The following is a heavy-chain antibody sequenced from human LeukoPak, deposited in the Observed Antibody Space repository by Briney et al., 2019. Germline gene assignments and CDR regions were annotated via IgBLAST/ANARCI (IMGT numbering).Heavy chain of an antibody. D-gene: IGHD6-19*01. J-gene: IGHJ6*02. CDR3: AKDRGERSGRYGMDA. Sequence: GGSLRLSCAASGFTFSNYGIHWVRQAPGKGLEWVAVMSYDGTDKYSADSVKGRFTISRDKSKNTLYLQMNSLRAEDTAVYYCAKDRGERSGRYGMDAWGQGTTVTVSS. CDR1: GFTFSNYG. CDR2: MSYDGTDK. V-gene: IGHV3-30*18.